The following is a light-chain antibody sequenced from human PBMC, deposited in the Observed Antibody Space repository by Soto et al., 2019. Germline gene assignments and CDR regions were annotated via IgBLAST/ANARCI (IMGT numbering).Light chain of an antibody. J-gene: IGKJ3*01. CDR3: QQWRT. V-gene: IGKV3-11*01. CDR2: DAS. CDR1: QSVSSY. Sequence: EIVLTQSPATLSLSPGERATLSCRASQSVSSYLAWYQQKPGQAPRLLIYDASNRATGIPARFSSSGSGTDFTLTIISIKPEDFAVYYCQQWRTFGPGTKVDI.